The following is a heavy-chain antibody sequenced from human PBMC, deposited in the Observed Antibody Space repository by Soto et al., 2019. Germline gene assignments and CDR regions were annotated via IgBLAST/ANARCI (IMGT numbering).Heavy chain of an antibody. J-gene: IGHJ5*02. V-gene: IGHV1-3*01. Sequence: GASVKVSCKASGYTFTSYAMHWVRQAPGQRLEWIGWITAGNGNTKYSQKFQGIATITRDTSASTAYMELSSLRSEDTAVYYCARGGYCSSTSCCIGQYNWFDPWGQGTLVTVSS. D-gene: IGHD2-2*01. CDR1: GYTFTSYA. CDR3: ARGGYCSSTSCCIGQYNWFDP. CDR2: ITAGNGNT.